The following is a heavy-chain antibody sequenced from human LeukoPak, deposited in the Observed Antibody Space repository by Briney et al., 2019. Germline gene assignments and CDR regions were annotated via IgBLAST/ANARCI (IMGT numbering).Heavy chain of an antibody. J-gene: IGHJ4*02. CDR1: GGSISSSSYY. V-gene: IGHV4-39*01. CDR2: IYYSGST. D-gene: IGHD6-19*01. CDR3: ARRVGSSGWFFDY. Sequence: SETLSLTCTVSGGSISSSSYYWGWTRQPPGKGLEWIGSIYYSGSTYYNPSLKSRVTISVDTSKNQFSLKLSSVTAADTAVYYCARRVGSSGWFFDYWGQGTLVTVSS.